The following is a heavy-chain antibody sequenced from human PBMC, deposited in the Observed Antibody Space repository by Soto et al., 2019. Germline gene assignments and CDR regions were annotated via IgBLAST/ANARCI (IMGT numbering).Heavy chain of an antibody. V-gene: IGHV1-69*13. CDR2: IIPIFGTA. CDR3: ARVGGSPGYYYCGMDV. J-gene: IGHJ6*02. Sequence: SVKVSCKASGGTFSSYAISWVRQAPGQGLEWMGGIIPIFGTANYAQKFQGRVTITADESTSTAYMELSSLRSEDTAVYYCARVGGSPGYYYCGMDVWGQGTTVTVSS. CDR1: GGTFSSYA. D-gene: IGHD3-10*01.